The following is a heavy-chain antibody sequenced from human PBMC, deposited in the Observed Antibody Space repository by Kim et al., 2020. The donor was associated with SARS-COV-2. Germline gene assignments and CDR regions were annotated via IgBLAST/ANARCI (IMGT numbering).Heavy chain of an antibody. D-gene: IGHD2-15*01. CDR3: ARGQCRSGSCDYFDY. Sequence: SVNGRFIVSRDDSRNFLYLQMHSLRTEDTAVYYCARGQCRSGSCDYFDYWGQGSLVTVSS. V-gene: IGHV3-72*01. J-gene: IGHJ4*02.